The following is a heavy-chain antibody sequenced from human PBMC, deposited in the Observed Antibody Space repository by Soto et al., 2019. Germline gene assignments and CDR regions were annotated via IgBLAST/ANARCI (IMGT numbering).Heavy chain of an antibody. CDR3: ASGHTMIVVGPFDY. J-gene: IGHJ4*02. D-gene: IGHD3-22*01. CDR2: ISYDGSNK. CDR1: GFTFSSYA. Sequence: PGGSLRLSCAASGFTFSSYAMHWVRQAPGKGLEWVAVISYDGSNKYYADSVKGRFTISRDNSKNTLYLQMNSLRAEGTAVYYCASGHTMIVVGPFDYWGQGTLVTVSS. V-gene: IGHV3-30-3*01.